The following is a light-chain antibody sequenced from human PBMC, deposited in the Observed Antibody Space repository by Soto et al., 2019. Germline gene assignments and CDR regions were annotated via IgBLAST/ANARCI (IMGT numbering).Light chain of an antibody. CDR2: KAS. CDR3: QLKWT. Sequence: DIQMTQSPSTLSASVGDRVTITCRASQSISSWLAWYQQKPGKAPKPLIYKASSLESGVPSRFSGSGSGTEFTLTISSLQPDDFATYYCQLKWTFGQGTKVEIK. J-gene: IGKJ1*01. CDR1: QSISSW. V-gene: IGKV1-5*03.